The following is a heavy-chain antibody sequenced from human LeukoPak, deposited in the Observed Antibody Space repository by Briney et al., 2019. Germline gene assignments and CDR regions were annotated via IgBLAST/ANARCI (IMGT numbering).Heavy chain of an antibody. D-gene: IGHD6-6*01. V-gene: IGHV1-2*02. J-gene: IGHJ4*02. CDR2: INPNNGGT. CDR3: AAIDGTRGSSSSDY. CDR1: GFTGYY. Sequence: GASVKVSCKASGFTGYYFHWVRQAPGQGLEWMGWINPNNGGTNYAQEFQGRVTMTRTTSIRTAYMELSSLTSDDTAVYYCAAIDGTRGSSSSDYWGQGNPGHRLL.